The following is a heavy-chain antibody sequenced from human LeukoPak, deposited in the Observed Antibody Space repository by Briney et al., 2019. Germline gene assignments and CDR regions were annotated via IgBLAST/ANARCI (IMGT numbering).Heavy chain of an antibody. CDR2: ISSNGGST. CDR3: ASGGRYFDWLLPYYFDH. Sequence: PGGSLRLSCAASGFTFSSYAMHWVRQAPGKGLEYVSAISSNGGSTYYANSVKGRFTISRDNSKNTLYLQMGSLRAEDMAVYYCASGGRYFDWLLPYYFDHWGQGTLVTVSS. CDR1: GFTFSSYA. V-gene: IGHV3-64*01. J-gene: IGHJ4*02. D-gene: IGHD3-9*01.